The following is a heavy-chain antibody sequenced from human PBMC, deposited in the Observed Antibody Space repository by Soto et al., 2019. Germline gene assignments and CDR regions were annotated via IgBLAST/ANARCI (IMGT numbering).Heavy chain of an antibody. V-gene: IGHV3-21*01. CDR2: ISSRSDI. Sequence: LRLSCVGSGFIFSNYSINWVRQAPGKGLEWVSSISSRSDIYYAESVKGRFTISRDNAKNSVSLQMNSLRAEDTAVYYCAREYTAWPLAYGLDVWGQGTTVTVSS. CDR3: AREYTAWPLAYGLDV. D-gene: IGHD2-2*02. J-gene: IGHJ6*02. CDR1: GFIFSNYS.